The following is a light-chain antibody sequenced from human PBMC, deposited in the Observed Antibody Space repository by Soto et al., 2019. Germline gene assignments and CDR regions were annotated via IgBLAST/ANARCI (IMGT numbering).Light chain of an antibody. J-gene: IGKJ1*01. CDR1: QSISSW. CDR3: QQYNSYWT. CDR2: DAS. Sequence: DIQMTQSPSTLSASLVDRVTITCRASQSISSWLAWYQQKPGKAPKLLIYDASSLESGVPSRFSGSGSGTEFTLTISSLQPDDFATYYCQQYNSYWTFGQGTKVDNK. V-gene: IGKV1-5*01.